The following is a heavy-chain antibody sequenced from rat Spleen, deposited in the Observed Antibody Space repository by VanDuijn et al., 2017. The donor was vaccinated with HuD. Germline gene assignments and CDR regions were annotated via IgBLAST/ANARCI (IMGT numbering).Heavy chain of an antibody. CDR2: ISYDGSNT. D-gene: IGHD1-12*02. V-gene: IGHV5-7*01. CDR3: ARHGSYYPWFAY. CDR1: GFTFSDYN. Sequence: EAQLVESGGGLVQPGRSLKLSCAASGFTFSDYNMAWVRQAPKKGLEWVATISYDGSNTYYRDSVKGRFTISRDNAKSTLYLQMDSLRSEDTATYYCARHGSYYPWFAYWGQGTLVTVSS. J-gene: IGHJ3*01.